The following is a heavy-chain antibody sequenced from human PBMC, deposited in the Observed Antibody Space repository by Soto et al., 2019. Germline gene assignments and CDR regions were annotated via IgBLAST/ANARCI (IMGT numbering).Heavy chain of an antibody. D-gene: IGHD5-18*01. Sequence: EVQLVECGGGLVQPGGSLRHSCSASGFTFGSYAMHWVRQAPGKGLEYVSAISSNGGSTYYADSVKGRFTISRDNSKNTLYLQMSSLRAEDTAVYYCVKQDGYSYAFDIWAQGTMVTVSS. J-gene: IGHJ3*02. V-gene: IGHV3-64D*06. CDR2: ISSNGGST. CDR3: VKQDGYSYAFDI. CDR1: GFTFGSYA.